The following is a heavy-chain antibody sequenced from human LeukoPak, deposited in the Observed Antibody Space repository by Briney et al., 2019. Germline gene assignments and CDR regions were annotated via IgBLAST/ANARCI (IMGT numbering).Heavy chain of an antibody. V-gene: IGHV3-74*01. CDR1: GFTFSTYW. CDR2: ISSDGSST. Sequence: GGSLRLSCAASGFTFSTYWMHWVRQAPGKGLVWVSRISSDGSSTGYADSVKGRLTISRDNAKNTLYLQMNSLKTEDTAVYYCTRGRGYSYGQSYYFDYWGQGTLVTVSS. CDR3: TRGRGYSYGQSYYFDY. J-gene: IGHJ4*02. D-gene: IGHD5-18*01.